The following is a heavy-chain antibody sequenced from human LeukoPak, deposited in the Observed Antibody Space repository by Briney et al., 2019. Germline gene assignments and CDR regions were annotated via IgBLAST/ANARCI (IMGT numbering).Heavy chain of an antibody. CDR3: ARRGSSDGFDI. Sequence: SLKVSCKASGGTFSSYAISWVRQAPGQGLEWMGRIIPILGIANYAQKFQGRVTITADKSTSTAYMELSSLRSEDTAVYYCARRGSSDGFDIWGQGTMVTVSS. J-gene: IGHJ3*02. V-gene: IGHV1-69*04. CDR1: GGTFSSYA. D-gene: IGHD1-26*01. CDR2: IIPILGIA.